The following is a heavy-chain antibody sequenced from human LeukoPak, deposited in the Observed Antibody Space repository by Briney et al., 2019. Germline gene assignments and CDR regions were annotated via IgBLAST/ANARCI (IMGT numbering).Heavy chain of an antibody. CDR2: ISGSTENT. V-gene: IGHV3-23*01. D-gene: IGHD3-10*01. Sequence: GGSLRLSCAASGFNFANHAMNWVRQAPGKGLEWVSTISGSTENTYYTDSVKGRFTISRDNSKNTLYLQMNSLRAEDTAIYYCAKAPRKFRGIIITPLYYFDYWGQGALVTVSS. J-gene: IGHJ4*02. CDR1: GFNFANHA. CDR3: AKAPRKFRGIIITPLYYFDY.